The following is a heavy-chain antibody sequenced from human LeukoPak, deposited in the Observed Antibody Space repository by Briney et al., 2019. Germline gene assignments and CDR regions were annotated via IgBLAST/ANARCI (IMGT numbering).Heavy chain of an antibody. CDR3: ARDSDIVVVPAAKGAMDV. J-gene: IGHJ6*03. Sequence: GASVKVSCKASGGTFSSYAISWVRQAPGQGLEWMGGIIPIFGTANYAQKFQGRVTITADESTSTAYMELSSLRSEDTAVYYCARDSDIVVVPAAKGAMDVWGKGTTVTVSS. CDR1: GGTFSSYA. D-gene: IGHD2-2*01. CDR2: IIPIFGTA. V-gene: IGHV1-69*13.